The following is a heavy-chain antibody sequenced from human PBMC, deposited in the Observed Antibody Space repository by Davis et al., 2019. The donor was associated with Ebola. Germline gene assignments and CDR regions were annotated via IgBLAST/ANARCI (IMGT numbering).Heavy chain of an antibody. CDR1: GGSISSYY. J-gene: IGHJ4*02. V-gene: IGHV4-59*01. Sequence: SETLSLTCTVSGGSISSYYWSWIRQPPGKGLEWIGYIYYSGSTNYNPSLKSRVTISVDTSKNQFSLKLSSVTAADTAVYHCVRAPNWASFDSWGQGVLVTVSS. CDR3: VRAPNWASFDS. D-gene: IGHD7-27*01. CDR2: IYYSGST.